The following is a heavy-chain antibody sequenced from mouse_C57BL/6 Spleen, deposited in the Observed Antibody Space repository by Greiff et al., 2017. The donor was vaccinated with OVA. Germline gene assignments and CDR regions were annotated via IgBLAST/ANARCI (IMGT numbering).Heavy chain of an antibody. V-gene: IGHV1-47*01. J-gene: IGHJ2*01. CDR1: GYTFTTYP. Sequence: VKLVESGAELVKPGASVKMSCKASGYTFTTYPIEWMKQTHGKSLEWIGNFHPYNDDTKYNEKFKGKATLTVDKSSSTVYLELSRLTSDDSAVYYCARRGWRYYYGYWGKGTTLTVAS. CDR3: ARRGWRYYYGY. CDR2: FHPYNDDT.